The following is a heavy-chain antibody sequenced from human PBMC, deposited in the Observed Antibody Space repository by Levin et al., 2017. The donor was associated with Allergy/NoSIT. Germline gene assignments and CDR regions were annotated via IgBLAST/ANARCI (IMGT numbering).Heavy chain of an antibody. J-gene: IGHJ6*02. Sequence: SVKVSCKASGGTFSSYAISWVRQAPGQGLEWMGGIIPIFGTANYAQKFQGRVTITADKSTSTAYMELSSLRSEDTAVYYCAGPTAIFGVVKTYYYYGMDVWGQGTTVTVSS. CDR3: AGPTAIFGVVKTYYYYGMDV. V-gene: IGHV1-69*06. D-gene: IGHD3-3*01. CDR2: IIPIFGTA. CDR1: GGTFSSYA.